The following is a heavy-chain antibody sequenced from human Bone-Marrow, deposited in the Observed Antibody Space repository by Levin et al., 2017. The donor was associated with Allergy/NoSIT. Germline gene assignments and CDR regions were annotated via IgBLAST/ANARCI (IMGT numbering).Heavy chain of an antibody. V-gene: IGHV4-59*01. CDR3: ARVRDIWSLETPGFDS. CDR2: IYSSGDT. J-gene: IGHJ4*02. CDR1: GGSMSGYY. Sequence: PSETLSLTCTVSGGSMSGYYWSWVRQPPGKGLEWIGYIYSSGDTNFSPSLESRVSMSLHTSKSQFSLSLNSVTAADTAIYFCARVRDIWSLETPGFDSWGQGTLVIVSS. D-gene: IGHD3-9*01.